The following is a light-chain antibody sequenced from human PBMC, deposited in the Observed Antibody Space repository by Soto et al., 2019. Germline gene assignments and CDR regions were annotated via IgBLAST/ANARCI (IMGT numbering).Light chain of an antibody. V-gene: IGKV1-13*02. CDR2: DAS. J-gene: IGKJ5*01. Sequence: AIPLTQSPSSLYASVGDRVTITCRASQGISSALAWYQQKPGKAPKLLIYDASSLESGVPSRFSGSGSGTDFTLTISSLQPEDFATYYGQQFNSYPITFGQGTRLEIK. CDR1: QGISSA. CDR3: QQFNSYPIT.